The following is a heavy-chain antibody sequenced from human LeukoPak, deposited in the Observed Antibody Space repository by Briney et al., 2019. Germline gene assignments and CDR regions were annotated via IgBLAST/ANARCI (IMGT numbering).Heavy chain of an antibody. J-gene: IGHJ5*02. CDR1: GYTFTELS. CDR3: ATATHCTNGVCYSEDWFDP. Sequence: GASVKVSCKVSGYTFTELSMHWVRQAPGKGLEWMGGFDPEDGETIYAQKFQGRVTMTEDTSTDTAHMELSSLRSEDTAVYYCATATHCTNGVCYSEDWFDPWGQGTMVTVSS. V-gene: IGHV1-24*01. CDR2: FDPEDGET. D-gene: IGHD2-8*01.